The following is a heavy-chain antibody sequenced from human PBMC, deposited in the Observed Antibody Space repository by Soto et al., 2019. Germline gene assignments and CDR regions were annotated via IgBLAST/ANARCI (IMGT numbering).Heavy chain of an antibody. J-gene: IGHJ5*02. V-gene: IGHV3-7*01. CDR2: IKEDGSEK. Sequence: GGSLRLSCAASGFTFSAYWMSWVRQAPGKGLERVANIKEDGSEKHYLDSVKGRFIVSRDNAKNSLSLQMNSLRAEDTAVYHCERYCNSPSCRHDGGFDPWGQGTLVTVSS. CDR3: ERYCNSPSCRHDGGFDP. CDR1: GFTFSAYW. D-gene: IGHD2-2*01.